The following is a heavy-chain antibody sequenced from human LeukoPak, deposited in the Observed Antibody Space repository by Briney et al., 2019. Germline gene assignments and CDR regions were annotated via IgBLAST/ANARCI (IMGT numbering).Heavy chain of an antibody. J-gene: IGHJ6*03. CDR2: INWNGGST. Sequence: GGSLRLSCAASGFTFDDYGMSWVRQAPGKGLELVSGINWNGGSTGYADSVKGRFTISRDNAKNSLYLQMNSLRAEDTALYYCARDHYGSGSNYYYMDVWGKGTTVTVSS. CDR3: ARDHYGSGSNYYYMDV. CDR1: GFTFDDYG. V-gene: IGHV3-20*04. D-gene: IGHD3-10*01.